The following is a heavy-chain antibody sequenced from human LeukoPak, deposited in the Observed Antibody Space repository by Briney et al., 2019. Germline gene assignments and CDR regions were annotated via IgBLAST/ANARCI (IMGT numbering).Heavy chain of an antibody. CDR1: GASISSGDYY. Sequence: SETLSLTCTVSGASISSGDYYWSWIRQPPGKGLEWIGSIYYSGSTFHYNPSLRSRVAISIDTSKNQFSLSLSSVTAAGTAVYYCASTNCSRSSCFGANWFDPWGQGTLVTVSS. CDR3: ASTNCSRSSCFGANWFDP. D-gene: IGHD2-2*01. V-gene: IGHV4-30-4*08. CDR2: IYYSGST. J-gene: IGHJ5*02.